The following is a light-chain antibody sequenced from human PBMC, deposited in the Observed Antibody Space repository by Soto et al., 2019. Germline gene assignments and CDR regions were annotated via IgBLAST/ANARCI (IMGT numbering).Light chain of an antibody. CDR2: DVT. V-gene: IGLV2-11*01. CDR3: SSHAGSSVV. Sequence: QSLLTQPRSVSGSPGQSGTISRTGTSSDVGGYNYVSWYQQHPGKAPKLMIYDVTTRPSGVPDRFSGSKSGNTASLTISGLQAEDEADYYCSSHAGSSVVFGTGTKVTVL. CDR1: SSDVGGYNY. J-gene: IGLJ1*01.